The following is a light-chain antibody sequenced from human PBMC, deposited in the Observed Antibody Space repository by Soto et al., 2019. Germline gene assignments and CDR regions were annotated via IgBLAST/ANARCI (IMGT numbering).Light chain of an antibody. CDR2: APS. J-gene: IGKJ2*01. V-gene: IGKV1-39*01. Sequence: DIQLTQSPSSLSASVGDTVTITCRASQTIDSFLIWYQQKPGIAPKVLIYAPSSLQSGVPSRFSGSGSGRDFTLTINSLHPEDFATYYCQQTYNAPFTFGQGTKL. CDR1: QTIDSF. CDR3: QQTYNAPFT.